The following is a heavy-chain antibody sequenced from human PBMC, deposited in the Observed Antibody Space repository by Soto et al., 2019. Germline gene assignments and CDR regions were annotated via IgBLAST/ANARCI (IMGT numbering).Heavy chain of an antibody. J-gene: IGHJ3*02. D-gene: IGHD5-12*01. CDR3: ARARGVIVATRAFDI. V-gene: IGHV4-61*01. CDR1: GGSVSSGSYY. Sequence: SETLSLTCTVSGGSVSSGSYYWSWSLQPPGKRLEWIGYIYYSGSTNYNPSLKSRVTISVDTSKNQFSLKLSSVTAADTAVYYCARARGVIVATRAFDIWGQGTMVTVSS. CDR2: IYYSGST.